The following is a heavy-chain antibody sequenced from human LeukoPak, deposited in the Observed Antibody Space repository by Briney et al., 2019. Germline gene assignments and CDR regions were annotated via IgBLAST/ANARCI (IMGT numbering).Heavy chain of an antibody. CDR1: GFTFSSYS. V-gene: IGHV3-30*04. CDR3: ARRSGIAVAGAFDY. J-gene: IGHJ4*02. CDR2: ISKDGSNK. Sequence: GGSLRLSCVASGFTFSSYSMHWVRQAPGKGLEWVTYISKDGSNKYYIDSVKGRFTISRDNSKNTLYLQMNSLRAEDTAVYYCARRSGIAVAGAFDYWGQGTLVTVSS. D-gene: IGHD6-19*01.